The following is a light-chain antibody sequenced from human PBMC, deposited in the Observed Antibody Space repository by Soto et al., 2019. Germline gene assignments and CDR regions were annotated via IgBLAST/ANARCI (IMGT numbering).Light chain of an antibody. CDR3: CSLTTSHTYV. V-gene: IGLV2-14*03. Sequence: QSVLTRPASVSGSPGQSITISCTGTSSDIGHYDYVSCDQQHPGKAPKLMIYHCTYRPSGVSNPHSGAKSGNSAYLTISGLQADDEADYYCCSLTTSHTYVFGSGTKVTVL. J-gene: IGLJ1*01. CDR1: SSDIGHYDY. CDR2: HCT.